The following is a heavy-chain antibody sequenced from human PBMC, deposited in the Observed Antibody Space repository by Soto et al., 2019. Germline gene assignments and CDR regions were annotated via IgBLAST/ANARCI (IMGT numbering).Heavy chain of an antibody. V-gene: IGHV4-59*01. CDR3: ASLTSGYDSFDY. J-gene: IGHJ4*02. D-gene: IGHD5-12*01. CDR2: IYYSGST. CDR1: GGSISSYY. Sequence: QVQLQESGPGLVKPSETLSLTCTVSGGSISSYYWSWIRQPPGKGLEWIGYIYYSGSTNYNPSLKSRVTISVDTSKNQFSLKLSSVTAADTAVYYCASLTSGYDSFDYWGQGTLVTVSS.